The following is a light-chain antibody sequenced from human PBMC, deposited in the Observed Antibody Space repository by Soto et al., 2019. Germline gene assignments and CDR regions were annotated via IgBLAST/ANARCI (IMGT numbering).Light chain of an antibody. CDR3: QKYSSVPV. CDR1: QGIRNY. J-gene: IGKJ3*01. CDR2: AAS. Sequence: DIQMTQSPTSLSESVGDRVTITCRASQGIRNYVAWYQQIPGKAPKLLIYAASTLQSGVPSRFSGSGSGTDFTLTINGLHPEDVSTYSCQKYSSVPVFGPGTKVEIK. V-gene: IGKV1-27*01.